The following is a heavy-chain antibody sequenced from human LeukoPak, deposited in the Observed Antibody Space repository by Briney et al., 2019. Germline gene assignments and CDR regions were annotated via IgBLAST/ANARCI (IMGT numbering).Heavy chain of an antibody. CDR1: GGSISNGSYY. CDR3: ARVGDCSVDSNCYHFADWFDP. Sequence: ASETLSLTCTVSGGSISNGSYYWSWIRQPAGKGLEWIGRIYTSGSTNYNPSLTSRVTISVDPSKNQFSLKLSSVTATDTAVYYCARVGDCSVDSNCYHFADWFDPWGQGTLVTVSS. CDR2: IYTSGST. D-gene: IGHD2-15*01. J-gene: IGHJ5*02. V-gene: IGHV4-61*02.